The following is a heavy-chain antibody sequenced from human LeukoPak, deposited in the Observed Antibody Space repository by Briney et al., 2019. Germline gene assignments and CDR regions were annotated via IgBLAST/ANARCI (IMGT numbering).Heavy chain of an antibody. J-gene: IGHJ4*02. V-gene: IGHV4-39*07. CDR3: ARGLLRFLEWLSPFDY. CDR1: GGSISSSSYY. Sequence: SETLSLTCTVSGGSISSSSYYWGWIRQPPGKGLEWIGSIYYSGSTNYNPSLKSRVTISVDTSKNQFSLKLSSVTAADTAVYYCARGLLRFLEWLSPFDYWGQGTLVTVSS. D-gene: IGHD3-3*01. CDR2: IYYSGST.